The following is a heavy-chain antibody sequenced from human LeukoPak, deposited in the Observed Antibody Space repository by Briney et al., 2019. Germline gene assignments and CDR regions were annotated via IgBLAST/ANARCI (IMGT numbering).Heavy chain of an antibody. CDR3: AKGSREGYSYGYYFDY. D-gene: IGHD5-18*01. CDR1: GFTFSDYY. Sequence: GGSLRLSCAASGFTFSDYYMSWIRQAPGKGLEWVSYISSSGSTIYYADSVKGRFTISRDNSKNTLYLQMNSLRAEDTAVYYCAKGSREGYSYGYYFDYWGQGTLVTVSS. CDR2: ISSSGSTI. V-gene: IGHV3-11*04. J-gene: IGHJ4*02.